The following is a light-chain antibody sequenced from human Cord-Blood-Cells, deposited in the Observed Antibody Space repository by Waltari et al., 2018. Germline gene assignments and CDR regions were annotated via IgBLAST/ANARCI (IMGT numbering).Light chain of an antibody. V-gene: IGLV2-14*04. CDR2: DVS. J-gene: IGLJ3*02. CDR3: SSYTSSSTPWV. CDR1: SSDVGGYNY. Sequence: SCTGTSSDVGGYNYVSWYQQHPGKAPKLMIYDVSNRPSGVSNRFSGSKSGNTASLTISGLQAEDEADYYCSSYTSSSTPWVFGVGTKLTVL.